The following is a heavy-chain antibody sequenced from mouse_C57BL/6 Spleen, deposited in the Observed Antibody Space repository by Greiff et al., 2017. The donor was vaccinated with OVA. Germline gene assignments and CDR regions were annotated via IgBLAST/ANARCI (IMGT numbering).Heavy chain of an antibody. V-gene: IGHV3-8*01. J-gene: IGHJ2*01. D-gene: IGHD1-1*01. CDR2: ISYSGST. Sequence: EVQLQQSGPGLAKPSQTLSLTCSVTGYSITSDYWNWLRKFPGNKLEYMGYISYSGSTYYNPSLKSRISITRDTSKNQYYLQLNSVTTEDTATYYCSRITTVVAPFDYWGQGTTLTVSS. CDR3: SRITTVVAPFDY. CDR1: GYSITSDY.